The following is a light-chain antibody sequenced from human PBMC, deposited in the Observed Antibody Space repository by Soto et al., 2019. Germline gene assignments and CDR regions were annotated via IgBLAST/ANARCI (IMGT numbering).Light chain of an antibody. J-gene: IGKJ4*01. Sequence: EIVMTQSPATLSLSPGERAILSCRASQSLTTDLAWYQHKPGQPPRLLIYDESNRATGIPASLSGSGSGTDITLTISILEPEDSAVYSCQLRSYWLLTFAGRAK. V-gene: IGKV3-11*01. CDR1: QSLTTD. CDR3: QLRSYWLLT. CDR2: DES.